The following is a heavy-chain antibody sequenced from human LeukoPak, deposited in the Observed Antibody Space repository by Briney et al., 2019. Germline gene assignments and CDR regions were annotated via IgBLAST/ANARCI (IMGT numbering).Heavy chain of an antibody. CDR3: ARGYDSSGWYKGYNWFDP. J-gene: IGHJ5*02. Sequence: GGSLRLSCAASGFTFSSYSMNWVRQAPGKGLEWVSSISSSSSYIYSADSVKGRFTISRDNAKNSLYLQMNSLRAEDTAVYYCARGYDSSGWYKGYNWFDPWGQGTLVTVSS. CDR2: ISSSSSYI. D-gene: IGHD6-19*01. CDR1: GFTFSSYS. V-gene: IGHV3-21*01.